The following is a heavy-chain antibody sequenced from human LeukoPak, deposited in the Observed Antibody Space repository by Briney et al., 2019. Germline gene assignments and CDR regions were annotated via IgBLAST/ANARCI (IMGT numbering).Heavy chain of an antibody. J-gene: IGHJ4*02. V-gene: IGHV4-34*01. CDR3: ARRRDSSSWNSPFDY. D-gene: IGHD6-13*01. CDR1: GGSFSGYY. CDR2: INHSGST. Sequence: SETLSLTCAVYGGSFSGYYWSWIRQPPGKGLEWIGEINHSGSTNYNPSLKSRVTISVDTSKNQFSLKLSSVSATDTGVYYCARRRDSSSWNSPFDYWGQGTLVTVSS.